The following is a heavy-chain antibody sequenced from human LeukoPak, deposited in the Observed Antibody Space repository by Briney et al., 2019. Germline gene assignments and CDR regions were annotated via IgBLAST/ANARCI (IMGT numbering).Heavy chain of an antibody. D-gene: IGHD2-2*02. J-gene: IGHJ3*02. V-gene: IGHV1-2*02. CDR2: LNPNSGVT. Sequence: GASVKVSCKASGYTFTDYYLHWVRQAPGQGLERMGWLNPNSGVTNYAQKSQGRVTMTRDTSITTAYMELSTMSTDDTAVYCCARYCPSRYNAGDTLDIWGQGTVVTVSS. CDR1: GYTFTDYY. CDR3: ARYCPSRYNAGDTLDI.